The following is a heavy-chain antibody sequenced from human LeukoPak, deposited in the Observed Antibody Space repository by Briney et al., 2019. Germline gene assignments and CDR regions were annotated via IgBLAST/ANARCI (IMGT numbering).Heavy chain of an antibody. J-gene: IGHJ4*02. D-gene: IGHD2-2*01. V-gene: IGHV4-34*01. CDR2: INHSGST. Sequence: EWIGEINHSGSTNYNPSLKSRVTISVDTSKNQFSLKLSSVTAADTAVYYCARVKGVPAAIDYWGQGTLVTVSS. CDR3: ARVKGVPAAIDY.